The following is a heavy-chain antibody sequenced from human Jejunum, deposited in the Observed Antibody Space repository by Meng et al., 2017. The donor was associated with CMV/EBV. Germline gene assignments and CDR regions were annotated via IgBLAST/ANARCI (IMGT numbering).Heavy chain of an antibody. CDR2: IIPIIGRP. D-gene: IGHD3-16*01. Sequence: SGGTLSSYVLSWVRQARGQGLEWMGRIIPIIGRPHHAQRFQDRVSITADKATSTVYMELRTLTSEDTAVYFCASDITGNSYAYDSWGQGTLVTVSS. CDR1: GGTLSSYV. J-gene: IGHJ5*01. CDR3: ASDITGNSYAYDS. V-gene: IGHV1-69*04.